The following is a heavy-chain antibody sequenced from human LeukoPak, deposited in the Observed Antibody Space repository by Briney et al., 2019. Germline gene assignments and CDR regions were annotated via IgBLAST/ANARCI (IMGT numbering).Heavy chain of an antibody. Sequence: ASVKVSCKASGGTFSSYAISWVRQAPGQGLEWMGRIIPIFGTANYAQKFQGRVTITADKSTSTAYMELSSLRSEDTAVYYCASTTVTNEVDYWGQETLVTVSS. J-gene: IGHJ4*02. D-gene: IGHD4-17*01. CDR1: GGTFSSYA. CDR3: ASTTVTNEVDY. V-gene: IGHV1-69*06. CDR2: IIPIFGTA.